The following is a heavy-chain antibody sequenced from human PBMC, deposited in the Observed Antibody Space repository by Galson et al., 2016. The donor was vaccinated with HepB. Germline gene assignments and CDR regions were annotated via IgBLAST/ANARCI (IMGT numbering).Heavy chain of an antibody. J-gene: IGHJ5*02. CDR2: IYNSGST. D-gene: IGHD3-10*01. Sequence: TLSLTCTVSGGSITGDTYYWSWIRQPAGKGLEWIGLIYNSGSTNYNPSLKSRVTISLDTPKNQFSLKLSSVTAADTAVYYCAREFGTWGQGTLVTVSS. V-gene: IGHV4-61*02. CDR3: AREFGT. CDR1: GGSITGDTYY.